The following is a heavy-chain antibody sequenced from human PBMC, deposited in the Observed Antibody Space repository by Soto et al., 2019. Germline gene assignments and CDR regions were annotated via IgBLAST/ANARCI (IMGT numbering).Heavy chain of an antibody. CDR3: ARDRPGIAVAGTGYYYYYGMDV. CDR1: GGSISSYY. V-gene: IGHV4-4*07. J-gene: IGHJ6*02. D-gene: IGHD6-19*01. Sequence: SETLSLTCTVSGGSISSYYWSWIRQPAGKGLEWIGRIYTSGSTNYNPSLKSRVTMSVDTSKNQFSLKLSSVTAADTAVYYCARDRPGIAVAGTGYYYYYGMDVWGQGTTVTVSS. CDR2: IYTSGST.